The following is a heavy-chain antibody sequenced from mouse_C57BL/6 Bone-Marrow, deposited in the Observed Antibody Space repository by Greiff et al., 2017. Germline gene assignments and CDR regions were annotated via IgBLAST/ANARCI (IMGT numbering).Heavy chain of an antibody. CDR2: ISNLAYSI. CDR3: ARHGAPYYDYGVGYAMDY. D-gene: IGHD2-4*01. J-gene: IGHJ4*01. CDR1: GFTFSDYG. Sequence: EVQGVEPGGGLVQPGGSLKLSCAASGFTFSDYGMAWVRQAPRKGPEWVAFISNLAYSIYYADTGTGRFTISRENAKNTLYLEMSSLRSEDTAMFYCARHGAPYYDYGVGYAMDYWGQGTSVTVSS. V-gene: IGHV5-15*01.